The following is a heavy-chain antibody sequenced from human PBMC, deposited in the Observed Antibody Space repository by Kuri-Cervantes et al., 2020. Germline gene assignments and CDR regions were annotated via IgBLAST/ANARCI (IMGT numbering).Heavy chain of an antibody. V-gene: IGHV3-9*01. CDR1: GFTFDDYA. Sequence: LSLTCAASGFTFDDYAMHWVRQAPGKGLEWVSGIYWNSGNIAYADSVKGRFTISRDNAKNSLYLQMNSLRAEDTAFYYCAKDVAGGYYYYMDVWGKGTTVTVSS. CDR2: IYWNSGNI. CDR3: AKDVAGGYYYYMDV. J-gene: IGHJ6*03. D-gene: IGHD6-19*01.